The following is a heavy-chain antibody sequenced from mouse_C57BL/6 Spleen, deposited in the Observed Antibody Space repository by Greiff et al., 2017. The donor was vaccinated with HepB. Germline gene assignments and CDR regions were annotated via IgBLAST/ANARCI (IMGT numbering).Heavy chain of an antibody. J-gene: IGHJ4*01. D-gene: IGHD1-1*01. CDR2: IDPSDSYT. CDR3: ARNYYGSSRAMDY. V-gene: IGHV1-69*01. Sequence: QVQLQQPGAELVMPGASVKLSCKASGYTFTSYWMHWVKQRPGQGLEWIGEIDPSDSYTNYNQKFKGKSTLTVYKSSSTAYMQLSSLTSEDSAVYYGARNYYGSSRAMDYWGQGTSVTVSS. CDR1: GYTFTSYW.